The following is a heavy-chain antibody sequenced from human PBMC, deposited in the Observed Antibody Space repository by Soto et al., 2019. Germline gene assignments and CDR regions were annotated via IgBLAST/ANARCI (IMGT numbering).Heavy chain of an antibody. V-gene: IGHV3-74*01. CDR2: INSDGSAT. CDR1: GFTFSSYW. J-gene: IGHJ4*02. Sequence: GGSLRLSCAASGFTFSSYWMQWVRQTPGKRLVCVARINSDGSATTYADSVKGRFTISRDNAKNTVSLQMNSLRAEDTAMYYCARGTEGSWVWWLTHWGQGTPVTVSS. D-gene: IGHD5-12*01. CDR3: ARGTEGSWVWWLTH.